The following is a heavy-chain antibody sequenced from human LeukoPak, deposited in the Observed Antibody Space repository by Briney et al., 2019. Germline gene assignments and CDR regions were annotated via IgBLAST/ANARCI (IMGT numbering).Heavy chain of an antibody. CDR2: IYYSGST. Sequence: PSETLSLTCTVSGGSISSHYWSWIRQPPGKGLEWIGYIYYSGSTNYNPSLKSRVTISVDTSKNQFSLKLSSVTAADTAVYYCARLRYFDTHAFDIWGQGTMVTVSS. CDR1: GGSISSHY. V-gene: IGHV4-59*11. D-gene: IGHD3-9*01. CDR3: ARLRYFDTHAFDI. J-gene: IGHJ3*02.